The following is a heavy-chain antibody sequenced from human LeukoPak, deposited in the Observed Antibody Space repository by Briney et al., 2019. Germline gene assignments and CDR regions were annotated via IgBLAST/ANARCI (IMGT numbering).Heavy chain of an antibody. J-gene: IGHJ4*02. CDR3: AKNTSGSYFDH. Sequence: PGGSLRLSCAASGFSFSTYDMTWVRQAPGKGLEWVSAIGGSVSSTNYADSVKGRFTISRDNSKNTLYLQMNSLRAEDTAVYYCAKNTSGSYFDHWGQGTLVTVSS. D-gene: IGHD1-26*01. CDR2: IGGSVSST. V-gene: IGHV3-23*01. CDR1: GFSFSTYD.